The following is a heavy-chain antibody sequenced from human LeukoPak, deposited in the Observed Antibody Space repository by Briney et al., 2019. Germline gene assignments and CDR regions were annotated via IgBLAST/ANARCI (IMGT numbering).Heavy chain of an antibody. J-gene: IGHJ4*02. CDR1: GFTFSGSA. Sequence: PGGSLRLSCAASGFTFSGSAMHWVRQASGKGLGWVGRIRSKANSYATAYAASVKGRFTISRDDSKNTAYLQMNSLKTEDTAVYYCTRHFDSSGYYYVGFDYWGQGTLVTVSS. CDR2: IRSKANSYAT. V-gene: IGHV3-73*01. CDR3: TRHFDSSGYYYVGFDY. D-gene: IGHD3-22*01.